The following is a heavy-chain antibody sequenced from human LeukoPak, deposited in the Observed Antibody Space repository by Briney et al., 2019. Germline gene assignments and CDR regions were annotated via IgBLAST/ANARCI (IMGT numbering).Heavy chain of an antibody. Sequence: GGSLRLSCVGYGLGLRNYWMTWVRQAPGKGLEWVANIKHDGSEKNYVDSVKGRFTISRDNAKNSLYLQMNSLRAEDTAVYYCATPLDYYDRSDSHQGGDWGQGTLVTVSS. D-gene: IGHD3-22*01. J-gene: IGHJ4*02. CDR2: IKHDGSEK. CDR3: ATPLDYYDRSDSHQGGD. V-gene: IGHV3-7*03. CDR1: GLGLRNYW.